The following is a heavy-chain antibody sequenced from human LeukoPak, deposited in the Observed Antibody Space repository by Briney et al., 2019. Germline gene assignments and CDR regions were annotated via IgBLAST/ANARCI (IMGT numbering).Heavy chain of an antibody. D-gene: IGHD3-16*01. Sequence: GGSLRLSCAASRFTFSNYVMSWVRQAPGGGLECVSAISGSGRSTYYADSVKGRFTISRDNSKNTLYLQRNSLRAEDTALYYCARVAGTIRIWPQPFGDGMDVWGQGTTVTVSS. CDR1: RFTFSNYV. CDR3: ARVAGTIRIWPQPFGDGMDV. CDR2: ISGSGRST. V-gene: IGHV3-23*01. J-gene: IGHJ6*02.